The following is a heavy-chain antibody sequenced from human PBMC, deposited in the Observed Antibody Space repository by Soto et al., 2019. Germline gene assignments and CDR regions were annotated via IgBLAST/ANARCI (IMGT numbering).Heavy chain of an antibody. CDR1: GGSISSYH. D-gene: IGHD1-7*01. Sequence: PSETLSLTCSVSGGSISSYHWSWIRQPAGKGLEWIGRMYSTGNTNYNPSLKSRVTVSIDTSKNQFFLRLNSVTAADSAVYYCAREFGDNWNYEAYWGQGTEVTVYS. V-gene: IGHV4-4*07. CDR3: AREFGDNWNYEAY. CDR2: MYSTGNT. J-gene: IGHJ4*02.